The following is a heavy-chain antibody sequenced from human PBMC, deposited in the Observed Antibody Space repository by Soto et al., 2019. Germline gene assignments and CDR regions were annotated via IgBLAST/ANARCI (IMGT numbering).Heavy chain of an antibody. CDR2: ISAYNGNT. Sequence: QVQLVQSGAEVKKPGASVKVSCKASGYTFTSYGISWVRQAPGQGLEWMGWISAYNGNTNYAQKLQGRFTVTTDTSTSTAYMELRSMRTDDAAGYYCARDLGYCTNGVCYPTNYYYGMDGWGQGTTVTVSS. CDR3: ARDLGYCTNGVCYPTNYYYGMDG. CDR1: GYTFTSYG. J-gene: IGHJ6*02. D-gene: IGHD2-8*01. V-gene: IGHV1-18*01.